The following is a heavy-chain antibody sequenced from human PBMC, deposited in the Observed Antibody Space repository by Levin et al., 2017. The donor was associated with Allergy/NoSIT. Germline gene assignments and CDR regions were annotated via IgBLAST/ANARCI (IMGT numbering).Heavy chain of an antibody. CDR1: GFTVSPYS. CDR2: IGSRSEYT. Sequence: PGGSLRLSCVASGFTVSPYSMNWFRQAPGKGPEWISSIGSRSEYTYYADPVKGRFTVSRDNARNSLYLQMNSLRVEDTAVYYCARDLVSDVWGQGTTVTVSS. J-gene: IGHJ6*02. V-gene: IGHV3-21*01. D-gene: IGHD2-8*01. CDR3: ARDLVSDV.